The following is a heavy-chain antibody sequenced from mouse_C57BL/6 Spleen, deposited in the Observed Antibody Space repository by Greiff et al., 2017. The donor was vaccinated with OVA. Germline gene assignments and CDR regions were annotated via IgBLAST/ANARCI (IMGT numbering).Heavy chain of an antibody. V-gene: IGHV1-80*01. CDR2: IYPGDGDT. J-gene: IGHJ2*01. CDR3: ARSWGSYYFDY. Sequence: VKLQESGAELVKPGASLKISCKASGYAFSSYWMNWVKQRPGKGLEWIGQIYPGDGDTNYNGKFKGKATLTADKSSSTAYMQLSSLTSEDSAVYFCARSWGSYYFDYWGQGTTLTVSS. CDR1: GYAFSSYW.